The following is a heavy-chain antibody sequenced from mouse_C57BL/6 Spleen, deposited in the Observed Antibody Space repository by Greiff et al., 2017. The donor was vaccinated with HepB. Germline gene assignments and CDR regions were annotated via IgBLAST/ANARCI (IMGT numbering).Heavy chain of an antibody. CDR3: ARLDTTVVGPDY. V-gene: IGHV1-67*01. CDR1: GYTFTDYA. Sequence: VQLQQSGPELVRPGVSVKISCKGSGYTFTDYAMHWVKQSHAKSLEWIGVISTYYGDASYNQKFKDKVTMTVDKSSSTAYMELARLTSEDSAVYYWARLDTTVVGPDYWGQGTTLTVSS. D-gene: IGHD1-1*01. J-gene: IGHJ2*01. CDR2: ISTYYGDA.